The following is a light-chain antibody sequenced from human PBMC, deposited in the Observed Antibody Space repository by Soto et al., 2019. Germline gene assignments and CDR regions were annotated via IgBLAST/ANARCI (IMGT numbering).Light chain of an antibody. Sequence: QSALTQPASVSGSPGQSIAISCTGSGSDVGGYNYVSWYQQHPGKAPKLIIYGVSHRPSGVSNRFSGSKSGNTASLTISGLQAEDEADYYCSSYTSTTILVFGTGTKVTVL. CDR1: GSDVGGYNY. J-gene: IGLJ1*01. V-gene: IGLV2-14*01. CDR2: GVS. CDR3: SSYTSTTILV.